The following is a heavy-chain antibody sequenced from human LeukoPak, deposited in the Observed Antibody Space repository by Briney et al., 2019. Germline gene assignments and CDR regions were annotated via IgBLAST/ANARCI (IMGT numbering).Heavy chain of an antibody. Sequence: GGSLRLSCAASGFTVSSNYMSWVRQAPGKGLEWVSVIYSGGSTYYADSVKGRFTISRDNSKNTLYLQMNSLRAEDTAVYYCARVVDDISTGYASFDYWGQGTLVTVSS. CDR1: GFTVSSNY. CDR3: ARVVDDISTGYASFDY. D-gene: IGHD3-9*01. J-gene: IGHJ4*02. V-gene: IGHV3-66*01. CDR2: IYSGGST.